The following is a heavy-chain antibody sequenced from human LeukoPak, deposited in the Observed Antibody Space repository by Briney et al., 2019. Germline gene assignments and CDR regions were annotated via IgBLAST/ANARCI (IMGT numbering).Heavy chain of an antibody. CDR3: AREPPRTNSSGWELGPRPQYYYYYGMDV. CDR1: GYTFTGYY. D-gene: IGHD6-19*01. Sequence: ASVKVSCKASGYTFTGYYMHWVRQAPGQGLEWMGWINPNSGGTNYAQKFQGRVTMTRDTSISTAYMELSRLRSDDTAVYYCAREPPRTNSSGWELGPRPQYYYYYGMDVWGQGTTVTVSS. CDR2: INPNSGGT. V-gene: IGHV1-2*02. J-gene: IGHJ6*02.